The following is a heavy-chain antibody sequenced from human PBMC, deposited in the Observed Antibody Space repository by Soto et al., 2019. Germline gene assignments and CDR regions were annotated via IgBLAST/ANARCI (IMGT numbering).Heavy chain of an antibody. J-gene: IGHJ6*03. CDR1: GFTFSSYS. D-gene: IGHD2-21*01. V-gene: IGHV3-21*01. CDR3: AREGRIGYYYYYYMDV. Sequence: GGSLRLSCAASGFTFSSYSMNWVRQAPGKGLEWVSSISSSSSYIYYADSVKGRFTISRDNAKNSLYLQMNSLRAEDTAVYYCAREGRIGYYYYYYMDVWGKGTTVTVSS. CDR2: ISSSSSYI.